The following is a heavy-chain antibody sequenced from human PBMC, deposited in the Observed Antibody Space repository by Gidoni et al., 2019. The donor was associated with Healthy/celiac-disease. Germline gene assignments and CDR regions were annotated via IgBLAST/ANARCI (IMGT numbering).Heavy chain of an antibody. V-gene: IGHV5-51*01. D-gene: IGHD6-13*01. CDR2: IYPGDSDT. J-gene: IGHJ6*04. CDR1: GYSFTSYW. Sequence: EVQLVPSGAEVKKPGESLKISCKGSGYSFTSYWIGWVRQIPGKGLEWMGIIYPGDSDTRYSPSFQGQVTISADKSISTAYLQWSSLKASDTAMYYCARQLGSDPLAAAGTGGDYYYYGMDVWGKGTTVTVSS. CDR3: ARQLGSDPLAAAGTGGDYYYYGMDV.